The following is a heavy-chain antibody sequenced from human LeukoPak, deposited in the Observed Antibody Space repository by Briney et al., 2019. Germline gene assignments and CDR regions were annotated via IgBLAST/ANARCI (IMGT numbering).Heavy chain of an antibody. CDR2: IIPIFGTA. CDR1: GGTFSSYA. J-gene: IGHJ4*02. V-gene: IGHV1-69*05. D-gene: IGHD6-19*01. CDR3: ARATVSGWSFDY. Sequence: ASVKVSCKASGGTFSSYAISWMPQAPGQGLEWMGRIIPIFGTANYAQKFQGRVTITTDESTSTAYMELSSLRSEDTAVYYCARATVSGWSFDYWGQGTLVTVSS.